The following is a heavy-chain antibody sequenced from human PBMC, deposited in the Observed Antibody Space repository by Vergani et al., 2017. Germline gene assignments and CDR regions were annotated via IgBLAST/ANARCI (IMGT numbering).Heavy chain of an antibody. CDR2: ISGSGGFT. Sequence: EVQLLESGGGLVQPGGSLRLSCAASGFTFRNYAMTWVRQAPGEGLEWVSGISGSGGFTYYADSVKGRFTISRDNSKNTMFLQMNNLRAEDTAVYYCAKDNVPGYYDSSGYCDYWGQGTLVTVSS. J-gene: IGHJ4*02. CDR1: GFTFRNYA. D-gene: IGHD3-22*01. CDR3: AKDNVPGYYDSSGYCDY. V-gene: IGHV3-23*01.